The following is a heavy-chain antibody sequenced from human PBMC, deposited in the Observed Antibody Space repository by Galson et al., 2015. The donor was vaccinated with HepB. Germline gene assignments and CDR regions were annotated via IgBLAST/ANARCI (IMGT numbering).Heavy chain of an antibody. CDR2: ISYDGSNK. Sequence: SLRLSCAASGFTFSSYAMHWVRQAPGKGLEWVAVISYDGSNKYYADSVKGRFTISRDNSKNTLYLQMNSLRAEDTAVYYCFSRSSSMPGTGAFDIWGQGTMVTVSS. D-gene: IGHD2-8*02. CDR3: FSRSSSMPGTGAFDI. CDR1: GFTFSSYA. J-gene: IGHJ3*02. V-gene: IGHV3-30-3*01.